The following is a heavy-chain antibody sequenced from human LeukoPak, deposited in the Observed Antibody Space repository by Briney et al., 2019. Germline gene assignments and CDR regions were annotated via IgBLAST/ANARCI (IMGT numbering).Heavy chain of an antibody. CDR3: ARDPEGNYGSSTSCYRGDHYYYYMDV. J-gene: IGHJ6*03. CDR1: GYTFTGYY. V-gene: IGHV1-2*02. CDR2: INPNSGGT. Sequence: ASVKVSCKASGYTFTGYYMHWVRQAPGQGLEWMGWINPNSGGTNYAQKFQGRVTMTRDTSISTAYMELSRLRSDDTAVYYCARDPEGNYGSSTSCYRGDHYYYYMDVWGKGTTVTVSS. D-gene: IGHD2-2*02.